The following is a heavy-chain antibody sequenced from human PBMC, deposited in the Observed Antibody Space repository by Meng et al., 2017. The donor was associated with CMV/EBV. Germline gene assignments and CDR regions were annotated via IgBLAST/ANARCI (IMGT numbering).Heavy chain of an antibody. CDR3: AHSEVATIGGGNWFDP. CDR1: GFSLSTSGVG. V-gene: IGHV2-5*01. D-gene: IGHD5-12*01. Sequence: SGPTLVKLTQTLTLTCTFSGFSLSTSGVGVGWIRQPPGKALEWLALIYWNDDKRYSPSLKSRLTITKDTSKNQVVLTMTNMDPVDTATYYCAHSEVATIGGGNWFDPWGQGTLVTVSS. J-gene: IGHJ5*02. CDR2: IYWNDDK.